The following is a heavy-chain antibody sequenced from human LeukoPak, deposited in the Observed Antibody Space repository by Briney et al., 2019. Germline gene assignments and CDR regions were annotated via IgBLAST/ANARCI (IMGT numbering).Heavy chain of an antibody. CDR3: ARGGRGALAHFDY. CDR1: GYSFTSYW. V-gene: IGHV5-51*01. D-gene: IGHD2-15*01. CDR2: IYPGDSET. J-gene: IGHJ4*02. Sequence: GESLKISCKGSGYSFTSYWIGWVRQMPGKGVEWMGIIYPGDSETRYNPFFQGQVTISADKSNSTASLQWSLLTASDTAMYYCARGGRGALAHFDYWGQGTLVTVSS.